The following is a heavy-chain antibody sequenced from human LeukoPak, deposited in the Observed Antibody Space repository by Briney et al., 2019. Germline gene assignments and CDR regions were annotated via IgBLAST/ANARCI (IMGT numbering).Heavy chain of an antibody. CDR1: GGSFSGYY. D-gene: IGHD2-2*01. CDR2: INHSGST. Sequence: PSETLSLTCAVYGGSFSGYYWSWIRQPPGKGLEWIGEINHSGSTNYNPSLKSRVTISVDTSKNQFSLKLSSVTAADTAVYYCARLIVVVPAAIRLEDYFDYWGQGTLVTVSS. V-gene: IGHV4-34*01. CDR3: ARLIVVVPAAIRLEDYFDY. J-gene: IGHJ4*02.